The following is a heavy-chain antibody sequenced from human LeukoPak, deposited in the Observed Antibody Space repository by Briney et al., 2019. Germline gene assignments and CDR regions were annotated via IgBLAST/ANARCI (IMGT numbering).Heavy chain of an antibody. V-gene: IGHV3-23*01. CDR1: GFTFNIHA. CDR3: AKVYYYDSSGYLDY. CDR2: IGGVAIST. D-gene: IGHD3-22*01. J-gene: IGHJ4*02. Sequence: GGSLRLSCVASGFTFNIHAMSWVRQAPGKGLEWVSTIGGVAISTDYADSVKGRFTISRDNSKNTLYLQMNSLRAEDTAVYYCAKVYYYDSSGYLDYWGQGTLVTVSS.